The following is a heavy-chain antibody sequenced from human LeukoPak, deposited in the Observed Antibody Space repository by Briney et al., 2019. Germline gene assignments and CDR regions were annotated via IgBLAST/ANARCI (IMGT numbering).Heavy chain of an antibody. CDR1: GFTFRSYD. CDR3: AKGGTVASNYYYYYYMDV. V-gene: IGHV3-13*01. D-gene: IGHD4-23*01. Sequence: GGSLRLSCAASGFTFRSYDMHWVRQATGKGLEWVSGIGTAGEIYYPGSVKGRFTISRDDSKNTLYLQMNSLRADDTAVYYCAKGGTVASNYYYYYYMDVWGKGTTVTVSS. CDR2: IGTAGEI. J-gene: IGHJ6*03.